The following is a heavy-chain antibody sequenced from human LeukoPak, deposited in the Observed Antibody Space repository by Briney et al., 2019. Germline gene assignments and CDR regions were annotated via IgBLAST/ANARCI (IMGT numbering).Heavy chain of an antibody. J-gene: IGHJ4*02. CDR2: ISSSGSTI. D-gene: IGHD3-10*01. Sequence: GGSLRLSCAASGFTLSDYYMSWIRQAPGKGLEWVSYISSSGSTIYYADSVKGRFTISRDNAKNSLYLQMNSLRAEDTAVYYCAKDLLLGFGELFGYWGQGTLVTVSS. CDR1: GFTLSDYY. V-gene: IGHV3-11*01. CDR3: AKDLLLGFGELFGY.